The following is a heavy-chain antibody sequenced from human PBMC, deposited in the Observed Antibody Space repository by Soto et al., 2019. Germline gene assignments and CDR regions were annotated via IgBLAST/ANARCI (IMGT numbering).Heavy chain of an antibody. J-gene: IGHJ5*02. CDR3: ARVGYCSSTSCLHVRWFDP. D-gene: IGHD2-2*01. Sequence: PGGSLRLSCAASGFTFSSYSMNWVRQAPGKGLEWVSSISSSSSYIYYADSVKGRFTISRDNAKNSLYLQMNSLRAEDTAVYYCARVGYCSSTSCLHVRWFDPWGQGTLVTVSS. CDR1: GFTFSSYS. CDR2: ISSSSSYI. V-gene: IGHV3-21*01.